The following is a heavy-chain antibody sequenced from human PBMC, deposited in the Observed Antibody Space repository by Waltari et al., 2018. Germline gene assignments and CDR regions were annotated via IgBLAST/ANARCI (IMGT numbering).Heavy chain of an antibody. CDR3: AKARGVMGYFDY. Sequence: EVQLLESGGGLVQPGGSLRLSCAASGFTFSSYAMSWVRQAPGKGLEWVSASSGRGGSTYYADSGKGRFTISRDNSKNTLYLQMNSLRAEDTAVYYCAKARGVMGYFDYWGQGTLVTVSS. D-gene: IGHD2-21*01. V-gene: IGHV3-23*01. CDR1: GFTFSSYA. J-gene: IGHJ4*02. CDR2: SSGRGGST.